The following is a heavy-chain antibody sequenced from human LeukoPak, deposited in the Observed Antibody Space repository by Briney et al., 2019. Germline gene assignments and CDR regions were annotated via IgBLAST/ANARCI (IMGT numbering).Heavy chain of an antibody. Sequence: ASVKVSCKASGYTFTGYYMHWVRQAPGQGLEWMGRINPSGGSTSYAQKFQGRVTMTRDTSTSTVYMELSSLRSDDTAIYYCARSVKMPTIVHWGQGTLVTVSS. CDR3: ARSVKMPTIVH. CDR2: INPSGGST. D-gene: IGHD5-24*01. CDR1: GYTFTGYY. V-gene: IGHV1-46*03. J-gene: IGHJ4*02.